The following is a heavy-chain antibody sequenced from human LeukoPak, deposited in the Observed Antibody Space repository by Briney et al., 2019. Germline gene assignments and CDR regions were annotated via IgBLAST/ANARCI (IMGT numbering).Heavy chain of an antibody. CDR2: INPSGGST. D-gene: IGHD3-3*01. CDR3: ARDSYYDFWSGYYTLTFDY. J-gene: IGHJ4*02. Sequence: GASVKVSCKAPGYTFTSYYMHWVRHAPGQGLEWIGIINPSGGSTSYAQKFQGRVTMTRDTSTSTVYMELSSLRSEDTAVYYCARDSYYDFWSGYYTLTFDYWGQGTLVTVSS. CDR1: GYTFTSYY. V-gene: IGHV1-46*01.